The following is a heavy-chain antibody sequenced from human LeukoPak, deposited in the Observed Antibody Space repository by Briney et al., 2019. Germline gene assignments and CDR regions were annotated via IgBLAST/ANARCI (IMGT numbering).Heavy chain of an antibody. CDR3: ARDPKYYLPPNAFDI. CDR2: ISSSTSYI. Sequence: PGGSLRLSCADSGFTFSTYSMNWVRQAPGKGLELVSSISSSTSYIYYADSVKGRFTISRDNAKNSLYLQMNSLRAEDTAVYDCARDPKYYLPPNAFDIWTQGTMVTVSS. D-gene: IGHD2/OR15-2a*01. CDR1: GFTFSTYS. J-gene: IGHJ3*02. V-gene: IGHV3-21*01.